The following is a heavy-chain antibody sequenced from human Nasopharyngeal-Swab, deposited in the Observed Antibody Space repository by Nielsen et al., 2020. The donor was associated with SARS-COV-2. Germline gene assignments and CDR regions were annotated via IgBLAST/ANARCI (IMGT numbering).Heavy chain of an antibody. J-gene: IGHJ4*02. Sequence: PGEALEWRAHIFSNDKKSYNSSLKTRVTISKDTSKSQVVLTMTNMDPVDTAIYYCARIVDYYGPGSFPFFDFWGQGIPVTVSS. CDR2: IFSNDKK. D-gene: IGHD3-10*01. CDR3: ARIVDYYGPGSFPFFDF. V-gene: IGHV2-26*01.